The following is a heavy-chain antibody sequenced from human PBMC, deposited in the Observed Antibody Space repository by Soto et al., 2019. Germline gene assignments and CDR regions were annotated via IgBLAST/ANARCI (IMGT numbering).Heavy chain of an antibody. Sequence: SETLSLTCTVSGGSISSSSYYWGWIRQPPGKGLEWIGSIYYSGSTYYNPSLKSRVTISVDTSKNQFSLKLSSVTAADTAVYYCARSAPSGQLIIDYWGQGTLVTVSS. V-gene: IGHV4-39*01. D-gene: IGHD2-2*01. J-gene: IGHJ4*02. CDR1: GGSISSSSYY. CDR2: IYYSGST. CDR3: ARSAPSGQLIIDY.